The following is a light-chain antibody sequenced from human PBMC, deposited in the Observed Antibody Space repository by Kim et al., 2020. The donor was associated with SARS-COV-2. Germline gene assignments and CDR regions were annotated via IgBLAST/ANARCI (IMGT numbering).Light chain of an antibody. CDR3: QQYYSSPRT. Sequence: TASIKCKASQSVFYNSNDRDYLAWYQQKSGQPPKVLIYWASTRETGVPDRFSGSGSGTDFTLTITSLQAEDVAVYYCQQYYSSPRTFGQGTKLEI. V-gene: IGKV4-1*01. J-gene: IGKJ2*01. CDR1: QSVFYNSNDRDY. CDR2: WAS.